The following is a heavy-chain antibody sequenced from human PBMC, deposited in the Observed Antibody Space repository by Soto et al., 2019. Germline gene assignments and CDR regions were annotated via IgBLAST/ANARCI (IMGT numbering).Heavy chain of an antibody. J-gene: IGHJ4*02. V-gene: IGHV4-59*01. D-gene: IGHD6-13*01. CDR3: AREGRIAAAGYFDY. CDR1: GGSISSYY. Sequence: SETLSLTCTVSGGSISSYYWSWIRQPPGKGLEWIGYIYYSGSTNYNPSLKSRVTISVDTSKNQFSLKLSSVTAADTAVYYCAREGRIAAAGYFDYWGQGTLVTVSS. CDR2: IYYSGST.